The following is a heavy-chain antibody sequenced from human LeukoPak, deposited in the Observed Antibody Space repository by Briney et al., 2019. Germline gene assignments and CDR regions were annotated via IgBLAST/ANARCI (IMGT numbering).Heavy chain of an antibody. J-gene: IGHJ4*02. CDR2: IYTSGRT. CDR3: AREAPPPYYYGSGSYLFDY. Sequence: SETLSLTCTLPGGSISSGSYYSSWIRQPAGKGLEWIGRIYTSGRTNYNPSLKSRVTIPVDTSKNQFSLKLSSVTAADTAVYYCAREAPPPYYYGSGSYLFDYWGQGTLVTVAS. D-gene: IGHD3-10*01. V-gene: IGHV4-61*02. CDR1: GGSISSGSYY.